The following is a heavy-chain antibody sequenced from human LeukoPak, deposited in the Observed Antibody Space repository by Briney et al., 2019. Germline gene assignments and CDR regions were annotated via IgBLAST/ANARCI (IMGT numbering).Heavy chain of an antibody. Sequence: ASVKVSCKASGYTFTSYGISWVRQAHRPGHKRIRWISDYKGNTNYAQKLQGRVTMTTDTSTSTAYMELRSLRSDDTAVYYCARDGYYYGSGSYYNVGYWGQETLVTVSS. CDR3: ARDGYYYGSGSYYNVGY. V-gene: IGHV1-18*01. J-gene: IGHJ4*02. CDR2: ISDYKGNT. CDR1: GYTFTSYG. D-gene: IGHD3-10*01.